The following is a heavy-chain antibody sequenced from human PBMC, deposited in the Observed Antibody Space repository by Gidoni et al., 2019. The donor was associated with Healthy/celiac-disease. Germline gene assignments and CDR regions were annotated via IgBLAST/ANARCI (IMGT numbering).Heavy chain of an antibody. CDR3: AREVVPAAMLV. J-gene: IGHJ6*02. CDR2: INPNSGGT. Sequence: QVQLVQSGSEVKKPGASVKVSCTASGYTFTGYYMHWLRQAPRQGLEWMGWINPNSGGTNSAQKFQSRVTMTRETSISTAYMELSRLRSDDTAVYYCAREVVPAAMLVWGQGTTVTVSS. V-gene: IGHV1-2*02. D-gene: IGHD2-2*01. CDR1: GYTFTGYY.